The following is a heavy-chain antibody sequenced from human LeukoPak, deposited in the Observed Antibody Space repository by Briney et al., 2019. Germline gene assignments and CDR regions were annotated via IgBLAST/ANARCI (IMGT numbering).Heavy chain of an antibody. D-gene: IGHD3-10*01. Sequence: ASVKVSCKASGYTFTSNYIHWVRQAPGQGLEWMGIVNPSGGSTSYAQKFQGRVTMTRDTSTSTLYMELSSLRSEDTAVYYCARGDYYGSGSYWGANWGQGTLVTVSS. CDR1: GYTFTSNY. CDR3: ARGDYYGSGSYWGAN. V-gene: IGHV1-46*01. J-gene: IGHJ4*02. CDR2: VNPSGGST.